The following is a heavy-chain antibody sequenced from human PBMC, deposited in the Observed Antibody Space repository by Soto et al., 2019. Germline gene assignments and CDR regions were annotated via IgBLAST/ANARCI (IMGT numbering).Heavy chain of an antibody. CDR2: ISSSSSPI. CDR3: AREAPRYLNWFHP. J-gene: IGHJ5*02. CDR1: GFTFSSYS. Sequence: EVQLVESGGGLVQPGGSLRLSCAASGFTFSSYSMNWVRQAPGKGLEWVSYISSSSSPIYYADSVKGRFTISRDNAKNSLFPQINSLRAEDPAVYYCAREAPRYLNWFHPWGQGPLVTVSS. D-gene: IGHD1-26*01. V-gene: IGHV3-48*01.